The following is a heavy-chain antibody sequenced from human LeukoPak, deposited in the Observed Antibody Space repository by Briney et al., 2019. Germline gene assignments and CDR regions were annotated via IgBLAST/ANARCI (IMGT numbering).Heavy chain of an antibody. CDR3: AKDYCGGDCYKDGGGDY. D-gene: IGHD2-21*02. Sequence: GGSLRLSCAASGFISSSYGMHWVRQAPGKGLEWVAVISYDGSNKYYADSVKGRFTISRDNSKNTLYLQMNSLRAEDTAVYYCAKDYCGGDCYKDGGGDYWGQGTLVTVSS. J-gene: IGHJ4*02. V-gene: IGHV3-30*18. CDR2: ISYDGSNK. CDR1: GFISSSYG.